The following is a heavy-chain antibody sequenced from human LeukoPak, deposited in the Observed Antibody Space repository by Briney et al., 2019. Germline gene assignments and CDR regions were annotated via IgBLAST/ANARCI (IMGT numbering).Heavy chain of an antibody. CDR3: ARVLPARYCSSTSCFYYYYGMDV. Sequence: SETLSFTCAVYGGSFIGYYWSWIRQPLGKGLEWIGEINHSGSTNYNPSLKSRVTISVDTSKNQFSLELSSVTAADTAVYYCARVLPARYCSSTSCFYYYYGMDVWGQGTTVTVSS. J-gene: IGHJ6*02. CDR2: INHSGST. V-gene: IGHV4-34*01. CDR1: GGSFIGYY. D-gene: IGHD2-2*01.